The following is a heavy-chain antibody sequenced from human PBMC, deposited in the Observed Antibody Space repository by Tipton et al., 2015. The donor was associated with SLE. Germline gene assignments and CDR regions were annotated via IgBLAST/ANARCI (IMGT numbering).Heavy chain of an antibody. V-gene: IGHV4-34*01. J-gene: IGHJ4*02. Sequence: TLSLTCAVYGGSFSGYYWTWIRQPPGKGLEWIGEINHSGNTNYSPSLKIRVIMSVDTSKNWFSLRLDSLTAADTAIYYCVRSSGYYIDFWGRGTLVTVAS. D-gene: IGHD3-3*01. CDR2: INHSGNT. CDR3: VRSSGYYIDF. CDR1: GGSFSGYY.